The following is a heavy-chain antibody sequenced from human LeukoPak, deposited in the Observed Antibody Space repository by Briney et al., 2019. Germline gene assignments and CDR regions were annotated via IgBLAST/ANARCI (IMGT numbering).Heavy chain of an antibody. J-gene: IGHJ3*02. V-gene: IGHV6-1*01. D-gene: IGHD2-2*01. CDR1: GDSVSSNSAA. CDR3: ARAVDIVVVPAAIQDGPSGAFDI. CDR2: TYYRSKWYN. Sequence: SQTLSLTCAISGDSVSSNSAAWNWIRQSPSRGLEWLGRTYYRSKWYNDYAVSVKSRITINPDTSKNQFSLQLNSVTPEDTAVYYCARAVDIVVVPAAIQDGPSGAFDIWGQGTMVTVSS.